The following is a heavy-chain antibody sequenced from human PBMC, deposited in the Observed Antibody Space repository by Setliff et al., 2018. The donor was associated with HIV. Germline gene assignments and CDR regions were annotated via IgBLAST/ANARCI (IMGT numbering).Heavy chain of an antibody. Sequence: KTSETLSLTCTVSGGSISSGSYYWSWIRQPAGKGLEWIGRIYTSGSTYYNPSLRRRVIISIDTSKNQFSLKLSSVTAADTAVYYCARGSRLVQRWLPLEYWGQGALVTVSS. CDR3: ARGSRLVQRWLPLEY. D-gene: IGHD5-12*01. CDR2: IYTSGST. J-gene: IGHJ4*02. V-gene: IGHV4-61*02. CDR1: GGSISSGSYY.